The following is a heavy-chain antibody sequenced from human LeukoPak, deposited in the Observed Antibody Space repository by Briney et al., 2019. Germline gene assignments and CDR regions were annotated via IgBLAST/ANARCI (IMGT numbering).Heavy chain of an antibody. Sequence: PGGSLRLSCAASGFAFSNYWMSWVRQAPGKGLEWVANIKQDGSEKFYVDSVKGRFTISRDNAMDTLYLQMNSLRADDTAVYYCVKDRVDGSGSQFDSWGQGSLVIVSS. CDR3: VKDRVDGSGSQFDS. V-gene: IGHV3-7*03. J-gene: IGHJ4*02. CDR1: GFAFSNYW. D-gene: IGHD3-10*01. CDR2: IKQDGSEK.